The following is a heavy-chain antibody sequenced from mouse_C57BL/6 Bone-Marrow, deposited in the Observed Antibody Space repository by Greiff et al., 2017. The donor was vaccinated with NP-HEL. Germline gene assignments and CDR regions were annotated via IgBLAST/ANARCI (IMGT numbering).Heavy chain of an antibody. J-gene: IGHJ3*01. CDR1: GYTFTSYW. Sequence: EVKLMESGTVLARPGASVKMSCKTSGYTFTSYWMHWVKQRPGQGLEWIGAIYPGNSDTSYNQKFKGKAKLTAVTSASTAYMELSSLTNEDSAVYYCTRNYSNYEGDFAYWGQGTLVTVSA. CDR2: IYPGNSDT. D-gene: IGHD2-5*01. V-gene: IGHV1-5*01. CDR3: TRNYSNYEGDFAY.